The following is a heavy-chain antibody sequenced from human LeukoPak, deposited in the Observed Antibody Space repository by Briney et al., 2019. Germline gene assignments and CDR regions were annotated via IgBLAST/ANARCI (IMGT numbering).Heavy chain of an antibody. CDR2: IYASGST. CDR1: GDSISSYY. CDR3: ARKALPGNWFDP. V-gene: IGHV4-4*07. Sequence: SETLSLTCTVSGDSISSYYWSWIRPPAGKGLEWIGRIYASGSTNYNPSLKSRVTMSLDTSKNQFSLNLSSVTAADTAVYYCARKALPGNWFDPWGQGTLVTVSS. J-gene: IGHJ5*02.